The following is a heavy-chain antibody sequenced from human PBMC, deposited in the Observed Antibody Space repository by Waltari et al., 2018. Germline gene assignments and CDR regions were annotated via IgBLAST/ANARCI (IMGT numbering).Heavy chain of an antibody. CDR3: AREGGYCSSTSCPY. CDR1: GFTFSRYE. CDR2: ISSDGKTI. V-gene: IGHV3-48*03. J-gene: IGHJ4*02. D-gene: IGHD2-2*01. Sequence: EVQLVESGGGLVQPGGSLRISCAASGFTFSRYEMNWVRQAPGKGLDWVSYISSDGKTIHYADPVKGRFTISRDNAKNSLHLQMNTLRAEDTAVYYCAREGGYCSSTSCPYWGQGTLVTVSS.